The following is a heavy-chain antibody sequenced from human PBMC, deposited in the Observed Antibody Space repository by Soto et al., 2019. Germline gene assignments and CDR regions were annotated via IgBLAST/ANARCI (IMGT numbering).Heavy chain of an antibody. CDR3: ERDGFCTSTTCRVGNWFDP. D-gene: IGHD2-2*01. CDR1: GVSFSVYY. J-gene: IGHJ5*02. Sequence: ETLSLTCVVYGVSFSVYYWSWIRQSPGKGLEWIGGINHRGSTNYNPSLESRVTISVDTSKNQFSLKLPSVTAADTAMYYCERDGFCTSTTCRVGNWFDPWGQGTLVTVYS. CDR2: INHRGST. V-gene: IGHV4-34*01.